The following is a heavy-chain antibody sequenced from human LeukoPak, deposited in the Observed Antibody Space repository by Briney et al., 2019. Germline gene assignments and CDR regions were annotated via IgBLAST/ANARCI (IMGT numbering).Heavy chain of an antibody. CDR3: ARDLRWSRYAGAMDV. Sequence: GGSLRLSCAASGFTFSSYSMNWVRQAPGKGLEWVSSISSSSSYIYYADSVKGRFTISSDNAKNSLYLQMNSLRAEDTAVYYCARDLRWSRYAGAMDVWGKGTTVTVSS. J-gene: IGHJ6*03. D-gene: IGHD2-2*01. CDR1: GFTFSSYS. CDR2: ISSSSSYI. V-gene: IGHV3-21*01.